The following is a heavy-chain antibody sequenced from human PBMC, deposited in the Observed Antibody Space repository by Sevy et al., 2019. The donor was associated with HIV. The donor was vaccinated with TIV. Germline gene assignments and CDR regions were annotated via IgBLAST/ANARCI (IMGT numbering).Heavy chain of an antibody. J-gene: IGHJ4*02. Sequence: GGSLRLSCAASGFTSGSFYMHWVRQTPKKGWVWVSNINSDGRLSNYADSVKGRFIVSRDNAKNTQHLQMTSLGAEDTAVYYCAIGSAGTAQHWGQGILVTVSS. CDR3: AIGSAGTAQH. CDR2: INSDGRLS. CDR1: GFTSGSFY. V-gene: IGHV3-74*01. D-gene: IGHD6-19*01.